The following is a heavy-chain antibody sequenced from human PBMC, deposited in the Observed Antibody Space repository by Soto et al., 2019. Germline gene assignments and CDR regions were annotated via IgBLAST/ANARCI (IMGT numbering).Heavy chain of an antibody. J-gene: IGHJ4*02. CDR1: GGSMDGYY. Sequence: SETLSLTCSVSGGSMDGYYWSWIRQTPGQGLEWLGYIYFSGSTRYNTSLKSRLTISLDKSKRQFSMSLSSVTAADTAVYYCARSVATPGTNIDFWGQATLVTV. D-gene: IGHD6-13*01. CDR3: ARSVATPGTNIDF. CDR2: IYFSGST. V-gene: IGHV4-4*09.